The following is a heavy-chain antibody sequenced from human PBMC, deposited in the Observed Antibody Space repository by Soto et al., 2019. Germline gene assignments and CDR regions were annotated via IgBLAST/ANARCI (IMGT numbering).Heavy chain of an antibody. V-gene: IGHV2-70*01. CDR3: ARIKAGYDFLSGYFDY. CDR2: IDWDDDK. J-gene: IGHJ4*02. CDR1: GFSLSTSGMG. Sequence: SGPTLVNPTQPLTLTCTFSGFSLSTSGMGVSWIRQPPGKALEWLALIDWDDDKYYSTSLKTRLTISKDTSKNQVVLTMTNIDPVDTATYYCARIKAGYDFLSGYFDYWGQGTLVTVSS. D-gene: IGHD3-3*01.